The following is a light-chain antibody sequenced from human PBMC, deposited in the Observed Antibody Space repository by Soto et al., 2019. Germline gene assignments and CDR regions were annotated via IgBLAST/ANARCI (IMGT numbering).Light chain of an antibody. V-gene: IGLV1-47*01. CDR3: AGWDDRLNSLL. J-gene: IGLJ3*02. Sequence: QSVLTQPPSASGTPGQRVTISCSGSYSNIGTNYVYWYQHLPGTAPKLLIYRNDQRHSGVPDRLSAFKSGPSASLAISGLRSDDEAIYYCAGWDDRLNSLLFGGGTKLTVL. CDR2: RND. CDR1: YSNIGTNY.